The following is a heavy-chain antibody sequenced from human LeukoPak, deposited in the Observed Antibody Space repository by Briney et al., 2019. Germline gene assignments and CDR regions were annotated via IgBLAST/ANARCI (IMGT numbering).Heavy chain of an antibody. Sequence: ASVKVSCKASGYTFTSYGISRVRQAPGQGLEWMGWISAYNGNTNYAQKLQGGVTMTTDTSTSTAYMELRSLRSDDTAVYYCARSGYSYSPFDYWGQGTLVTVSS. CDR3: ARSGYSYSPFDY. CDR2: ISAYNGNT. CDR1: GYTFTSYG. J-gene: IGHJ4*02. D-gene: IGHD5-18*01. V-gene: IGHV1-18*01.